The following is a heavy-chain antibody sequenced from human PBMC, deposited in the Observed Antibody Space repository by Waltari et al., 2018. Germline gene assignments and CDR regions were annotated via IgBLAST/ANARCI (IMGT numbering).Heavy chain of an antibody. J-gene: IGHJ4*02. CDR3: ARVSRRGWLIDY. CDR1: GFTFSDYY. Sequence: QVQLVESGGGLVKPGGSLRLSCASSGFTFSDYYMSWIRQAPGKGLEWISYISGTSDSKYYAASVKGRFTISRDNTKNSLYLQMNRLRAEDTAVYYCARVSRRGWLIDYWGQGTLVPVSS. D-gene: IGHD6-19*01. CDR2: ISGTSDSK. V-gene: IGHV3-11*04.